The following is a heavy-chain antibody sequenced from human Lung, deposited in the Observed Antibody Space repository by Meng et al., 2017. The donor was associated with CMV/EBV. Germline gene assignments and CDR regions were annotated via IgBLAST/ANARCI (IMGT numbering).Heavy chain of an antibody. J-gene: IGHJ6*02. CDR2: IIPILGIA. CDR1: GGTXSSYA. V-gene: IGHV1-69*10. D-gene: IGHD2-2*01. Sequence: SXXVSXXASGGTXSSYAISWVRQAPGQGLAWMGGIIPILGIANYAQKFQGRVTITTDKSTSTAYMELSSLRSEDTAVYYCARGACSSTSCYRYYYYGMDVWXQGTTVTVSS. CDR3: ARGACSSTSCYRYYYYGMDV.